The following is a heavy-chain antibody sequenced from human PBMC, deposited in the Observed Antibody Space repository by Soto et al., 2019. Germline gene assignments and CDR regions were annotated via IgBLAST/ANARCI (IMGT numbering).Heavy chain of an antibody. CDR1: DDSIRSYF. D-gene: IGHD3-10*01. J-gene: IGHJ5*02. V-gene: IGHV4-59*01. CDR2: IHYSGIT. Sequence: SETLSLTCTVSDDSIRSYFWIWIRQPPGKGLEWIGYIHYSGITSYSPSLKSRVTISADTSKNQFSLKLGSVTAADTAVYYCAIYGPGSYYTTWGPGTLVTVSS. CDR3: AIYGPGSYYTT.